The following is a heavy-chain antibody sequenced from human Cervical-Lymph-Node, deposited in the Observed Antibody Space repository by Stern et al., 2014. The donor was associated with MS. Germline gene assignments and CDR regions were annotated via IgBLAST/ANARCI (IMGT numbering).Heavy chain of an antibody. J-gene: IGHJ4*02. V-gene: IGHV1-46*01. Sequence: QVQLVQSGAEVKKPGASVKISCRTSGYTFTTYSIHWVRQAPGQGLEWMGVIDPSGVGTTYAEKFRGRVTMTGDTSTSTVSLEMPSLRSDDTAVYFCATFPICTDGDCRDYWGQGTLITVSS. CDR3: ATFPICTDGDCRDY. CDR1: GYTFTTYS. CDR2: IDPSGVGT. D-gene: IGHD2-8*01.